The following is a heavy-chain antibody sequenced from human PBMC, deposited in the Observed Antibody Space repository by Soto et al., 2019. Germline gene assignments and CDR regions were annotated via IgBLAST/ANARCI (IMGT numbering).Heavy chain of an antibody. D-gene: IGHD4-17*01. CDR1: GFTFSSYG. CDR2: IWYDGSNK. J-gene: IGHJ4*02. CDR3: AREGKTTVTTGYGY. Sequence: VQLVESGGGVVQPGRSLRLSCAASGFTFSSYGMHWVRQAPGKGLEWVAVIWYDGSNKYYADSVKGRFTISRDNSKNTLYLQMNSLRAEDTAVYYCAREGKTTVTTGYGYWGQGTLVTVSS. V-gene: IGHV3-33*01.